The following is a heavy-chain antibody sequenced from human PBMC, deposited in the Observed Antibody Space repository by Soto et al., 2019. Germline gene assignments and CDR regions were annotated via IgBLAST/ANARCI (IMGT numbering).Heavy chain of an antibody. V-gene: IGHV6-1*01. CDR3: ARVPGQGYSSGKSYFYGMDV. D-gene: IGHD6-19*01. J-gene: IGHJ6*02. CDR2: TFYRSQWFN. CDR1: GDSVSSNSAD. Sequence: SQTLSLTCAISGDSVSSNSADWHWIRQSPSRGLEWLGRTFYRSQWFNDYAVSVKTRIAINPDTSKNQFSLHLNSVTPDETAVYYCARVPGQGYSSGKSYFYGMDVWGQGTSVTVSS.